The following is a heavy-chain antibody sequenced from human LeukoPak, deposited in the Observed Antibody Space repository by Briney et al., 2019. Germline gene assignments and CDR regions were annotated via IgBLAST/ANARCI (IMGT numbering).Heavy chain of an antibody. CDR2: INHSGST. CDR1: GGSFSGYY. Sequence: PSETLSLTCAVYGGSFSGYYLSWIRQPPGKGLEWIGEINHSGSTNYDPSLKSRVTISVDTSKNQFSLKLSSVTAADTAVYYCARGLVATITWPKPHYFDCWGQGTLVTVSS. CDR3: ARGLVATITWPKPHYFDC. D-gene: IGHD5-12*01. V-gene: IGHV4-34*01. J-gene: IGHJ4*02.